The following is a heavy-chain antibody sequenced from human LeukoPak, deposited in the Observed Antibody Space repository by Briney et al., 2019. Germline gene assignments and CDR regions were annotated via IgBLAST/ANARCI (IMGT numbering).Heavy chain of an antibody. CDR3: ARRDSSGWFYYFDY. CDR2: IYYSGST. CDR1: GGSISSYY. Sequence: SETLSLTCTVSGGSISSYYWSWIRQPPGKGLEWIGYIYYSGSTNYNPSLKSRVTISVDTSKNQFSLKLSSVTAADTAVYYCARRDSSGWFYYFDYWGQGALVTVSS. D-gene: IGHD6-19*01. V-gene: IGHV4-59*08. J-gene: IGHJ4*02.